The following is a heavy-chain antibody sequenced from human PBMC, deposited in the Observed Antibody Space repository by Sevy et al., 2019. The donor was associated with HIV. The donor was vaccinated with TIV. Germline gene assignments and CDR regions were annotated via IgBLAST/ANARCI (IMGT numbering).Heavy chain of an antibody. V-gene: IGHV5-51*01. D-gene: IGHD2-15*01. CDR1: GYSFTAYW. CDR3: ARGGHLPLDAFDL. Sequence: GESLKISCKASGYSFTAYWIGWVRQRPGKGLEWMGILFPGNSDVRSFQGHVTVSVDKSSNSAYLQWDSLKASDSAMYYCARGGHLPLDAFDLWGQGTMVTVSS. J-gene: IGHJ3*01. CDR2: LFPGNSDV.